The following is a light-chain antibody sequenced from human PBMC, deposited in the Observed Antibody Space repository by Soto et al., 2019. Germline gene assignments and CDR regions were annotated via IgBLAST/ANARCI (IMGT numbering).Light chain of an antibody. Sequence: EIVLTQSPVTLSVSPGERVTLSCRASQRLSSNLAWYQQRPGQAPRLLIYGASIRATDIPDRFSGGGSGTDFTLTISRLEPEDFAVYYCQQFSSYPLTFGGGTKVDIK. CDR3: QQFSSYPLT. V-gene: IGKV3-20*01. J-gene: IGKJ4*01. CDR2: GAS. CDR1: QRLSSN.